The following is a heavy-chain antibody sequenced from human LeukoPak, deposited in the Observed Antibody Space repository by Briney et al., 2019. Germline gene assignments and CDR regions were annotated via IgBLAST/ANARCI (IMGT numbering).Heavy chain of an antibody. CDR2: ISGSGGST. Sequence: GSLRLSCAASGFTFSSYWMNWVRQAPGKGLEWVSAISGSGGSTYYADSVKGRFTISRDNSKNTLYLQMNSLRAEDTAVYYCAASLPNIVVVPATKGPFGYWGQGALVTVSS. J-gene: IGHJ4*02. D-gene: IGHD2-2*01. CDR3: AASLPNIVVVPATKGPFGY. V-gene: IGHV3-23*01. CDR1: GFTFSSYW.